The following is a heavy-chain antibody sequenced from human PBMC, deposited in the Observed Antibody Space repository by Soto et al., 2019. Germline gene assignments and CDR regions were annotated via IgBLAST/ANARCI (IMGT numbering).Heavy chain of an antibody. CDR1: GDSVSSNSAA. CDR2: TYFRSKWHY. CDR3: ARSDQWLAT. V-gene: IGHV6-1*01. Sequence: SQTLSLTCVISGDSVSSNSAAWNWIRQSPSRGLEWLGRTYFRSKWHYGYAVSVRSRITIKPDTSKNQFSLQLNSVTPEDTAVYYCARSDQWLATWGQGTLVTVSS. J-gene: IGHJ5*02. D-gene: IGHD6-19*01.